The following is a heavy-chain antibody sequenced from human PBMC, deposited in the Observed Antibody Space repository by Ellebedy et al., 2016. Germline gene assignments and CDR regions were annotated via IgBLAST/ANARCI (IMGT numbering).Heavy chain of an antibody. J-gene: IGHJ4*02. Sequence: ASVKVSCXASGYTFTSYDINWVRQATGQGLEWMGWMNPNSGNTGYAQKFQGRVTMTRNTSISTAYMELSSLRSEDTAVYYCATGITIFGVGDYWGQGTLVTVSS. CDR1: GYTFTSYD. V-gene: IGHV1-8*01. CDR3: ATGITIFGVGDY. D-gene: IGHD3-3*01. CDR2: MNPNSGNT.